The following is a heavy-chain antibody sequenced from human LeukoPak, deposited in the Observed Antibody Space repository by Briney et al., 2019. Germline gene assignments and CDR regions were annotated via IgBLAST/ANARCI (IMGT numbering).Heavy chain of an antibody. V-gene: IGHV1-8*02. J-gene: IGHJ3*02. CDR1: GYTFTGYY. Sequence: ASVKVSCKASGYTFTGYYMHWVRQATGQGLEWMGWMNPNSGNTGYAQKFQGRVTVTRNTSISTAYMELSSLRSEDTAVYYCARAKDAFDIWGQGTMVTVSS. CDR2: MNPNSGNT. CDR3: ARAKDAFDI.